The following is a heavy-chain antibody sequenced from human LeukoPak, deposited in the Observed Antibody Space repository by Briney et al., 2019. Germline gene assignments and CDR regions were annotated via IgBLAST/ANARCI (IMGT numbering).Heavy chain of an antibody. D-gene: IGHD1-26*01. Sequence: PGGSLRLSCAASGFTVSSNYMSWVRQAPGKGLEWVSVIYSGGSTYYADSVKGRFTISRDNSKNTLYLQMNSLRAEDTAVYYCARDSHKWESFDYWGQGTLVTVSS. CDR3: ARDSHKWESFDY. V-gene: IGHV3-66*01. CDR2: IYSGGST. CDR1: GFTVSSNY. J-gene: IGHJ4*02.